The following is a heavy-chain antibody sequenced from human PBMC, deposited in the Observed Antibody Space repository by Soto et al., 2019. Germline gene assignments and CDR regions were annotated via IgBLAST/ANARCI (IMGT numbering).Heavy chain of an antibody. D-gene: IGHD3-22*01. J-gene: IGHJ4*02. CDR1: GFTLSSYT. CDR2: ISSSGRST. V-gene: IGHV3-21*01. CDR3: ARDLPYYESSGYYPDFDY. Sequence: GGSLSLSCAASGFTLSSYTMNWVRQAPGKGLEWVSSISSSGRSTYYIDSVRGRFTISRDNAKNSLYLQMNSLRAEDTAVYYCARDLPYYESSGYYPDFDYWGQGTLVTVSS.